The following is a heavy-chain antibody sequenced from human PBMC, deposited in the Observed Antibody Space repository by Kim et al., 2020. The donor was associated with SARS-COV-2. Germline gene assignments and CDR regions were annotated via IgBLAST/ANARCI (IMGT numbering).Heavy chain of an antibody. CDR1: GGSFSGYY. Sequence: SETLSLTCAVYGGSFSGYYWSWIRQPPGKGLEWIGEINHSGSTNYNPSLKSRVTISVDTSKNQFSLKLSSVTAADTAVYYCARGRRYFDWSIDYWGQGT. CDR3: ARGRRYFDWSIDY. D-gene: IGHD3-9*01. CDR2: INHSGST. J-gene: IGHJ4*02. V-gene: IGHV4-34*01.